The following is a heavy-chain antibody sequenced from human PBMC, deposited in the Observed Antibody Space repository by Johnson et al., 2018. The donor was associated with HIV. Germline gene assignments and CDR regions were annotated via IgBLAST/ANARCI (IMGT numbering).Heavy chain of an antibody. J-gene: IGHJ3*01. Sequence: VQLVESGGGVVQPGRSLRLSCSASGITVSSNYMSWVRQAPGKGLEWVSVIFTAGDVYYSDSVKGRFTISRDNSKNILYLQMNSLRPEDTAVYYCARDGRDLVTRGSFDVWGQGTVVTVSS. CDR2: IFTAGDV. D-gene: IGHD3-9*01. CDR3: ARDGRDLVTRGSFDV. CDR1: GITVSSNY. V-gene: IGHV3-66*01.